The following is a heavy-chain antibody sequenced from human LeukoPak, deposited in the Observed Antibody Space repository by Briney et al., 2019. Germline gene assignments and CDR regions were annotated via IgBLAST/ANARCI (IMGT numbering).Heavy chain of an antibody. J-gene: IGHJ4*02. Sequence: PGGSLRLSCAASGFTFSSYSMNWVRQAPGKGLEWVSYISSSSSTIYYADSVKGRFTISRDNAKNSLYLQMNSLRAEDTAVYYCAREDYSYYYDSSGSLDYWGQGTLVTVSS. CDR2: ISSSSSTI. V-gene: IGHV3-48*04. CDR1: GFTFSSYS. D-gene: IGHD3-22*01. CDR3: AREDYSYYYDSSGSLDY.